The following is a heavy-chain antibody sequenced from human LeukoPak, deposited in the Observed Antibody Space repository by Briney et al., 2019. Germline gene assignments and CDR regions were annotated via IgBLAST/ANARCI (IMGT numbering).Heavy chain of an antibody. CDR3: AREAVAGTGAD. CDR2: INPSGGGA. D-gene: IGHD6-13*01. CDR1: GYIFTSYH. Sequence: ASVKVSCKASGYIFTSYHMLWVRQAPGQGLEWMGIINPSGGGARYAQKLQGRITMTRDTSTSTVYMELSSLRPDDTAVYYCAREAVAGTGADWGQGTPVTVSS. V-gene: IGHV1-46*04. J-gene: IGHJ4*02.